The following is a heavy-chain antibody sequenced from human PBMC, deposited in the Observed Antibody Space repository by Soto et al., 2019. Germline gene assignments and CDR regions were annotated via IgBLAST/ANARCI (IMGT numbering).Heavy chain of an antibody. CDR1: GFRFSDHY. V-gene: IGHV3-11*01. D-gene: IGHD3-10*01. CDR2: ISSSGTTM. CDR3: AGDPYYYGSAF. J-gene: IGHJ4*02. Sequence: QVQLVEPGGGLVEPGGSLRLSCTASGFRFSDHYMTWIRQAPGKGLEWVSKISSSGTTMYYADSVKGRFTVSRDNAKNSLYLEMNCLRAEDTAVYYCAGDPYYYGSAFWGQGTLVTVSS.